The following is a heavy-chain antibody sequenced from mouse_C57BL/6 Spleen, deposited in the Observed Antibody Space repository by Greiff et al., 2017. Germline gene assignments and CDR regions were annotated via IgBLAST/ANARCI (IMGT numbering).Heavy chain of an antibody. J-gene: IGHJ1*03. V-gene: IGHV1-69*01. CDR1: GYTFTSYW. Sequence: QVQLKQPGAELVMPGASVKLSCKASGYTFTSYWMNWVKQRPGQGLEWLGGIDPSDSYTNYNQKFKGKSTLTADKSSRPAYMQLSRLTAEDSAVYYGARSGAGTLDVWGTGTTVTVSS. D-gene: IGHD4-1*01. CDR2: IDPSDSYT. CDR3: ARSGAGTLDV.